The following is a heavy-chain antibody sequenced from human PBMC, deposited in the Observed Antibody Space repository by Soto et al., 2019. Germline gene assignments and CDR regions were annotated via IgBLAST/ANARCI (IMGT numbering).Heavy chain of an antibody. Sequence: GGSLRLSCAASGFTFSSYAMSWVRKAPGKGLEWVSVISGSDDSTYYADSVKGRFTISRDNSKNTLYLQMTSLRAEDTAVYYCAKRSSSSTFDYWGQGTLVTVSS. CDR2: ISGSDDST. V-gene: IGHV3-23*01. J-gene: IGHJ4*02. CDR1: GFTFSSYA. D-gene: IGHD6-6*01. CDR3: AKRSSSSTFDY.